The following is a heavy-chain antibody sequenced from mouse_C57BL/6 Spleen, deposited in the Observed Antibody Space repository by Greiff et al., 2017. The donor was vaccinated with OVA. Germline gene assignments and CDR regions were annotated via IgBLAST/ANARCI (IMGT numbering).Heavy chain of an antibody. CDR2: ISDGGSYT. CDR1: GFTFSSYA. J-gene: IGHJ2*01. CDR3: ARRRGYDYDASGYYFDY. Sequence: EVQRVESGGGLVKPGGSLKLSCAASGFTFSSYAMSWVRQTPEKRLEWVATISDGGSYTYYPDNVKGRFTISRDNAKNNLYLQMSHLKSEDTAMYYCARRRGYDYDASGYYFDYWGQGTTLTVSS. D-gene: IGHD2-4*01. V-gene: IGHV5-4*01.